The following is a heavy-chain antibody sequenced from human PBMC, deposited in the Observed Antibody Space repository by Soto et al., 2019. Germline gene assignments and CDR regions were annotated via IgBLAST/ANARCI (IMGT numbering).Heavy chain of an antibody. CDR1: GFTFSSYA. V-gene: IGHV3-23*01. CDR3: AKDQWYSNLNYYYYYGMDV. Sequence: PGGSLRLSCAASGFTFSSYAMSWVRQAPGKGLEWVSAISGSGGSTYYADSVKGRFTISRDNSKNTLYLQMNSLRAEDTAVYYCAKDQWYSNLNYYYYYGMDVWGQGTTVTVSS. D-gene: IGHD6-13*01. CDR2: ISGSGGST. J-gene: IGHJ6*02.